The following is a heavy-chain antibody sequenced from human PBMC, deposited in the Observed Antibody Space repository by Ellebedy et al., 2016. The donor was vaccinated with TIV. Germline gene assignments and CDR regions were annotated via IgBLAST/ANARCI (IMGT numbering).Heavy chain of an antibody. V-gene: IGHV1-3*01. CDR3: ARGPYARADY. CDR2: INGDT. CDR1: GYIFTHYA. Sequence: AASVKVSCKASGYIFTHYAMHWVRQAPGQGLEWMGWINGDTKYSETFQGRVTITRDISASTVYMELSGLRSDDTALYYCARGPYARADYWGQGTRVTVSS. D-gene: IGHD2-2*01. J-gene: IGHJ4*02.